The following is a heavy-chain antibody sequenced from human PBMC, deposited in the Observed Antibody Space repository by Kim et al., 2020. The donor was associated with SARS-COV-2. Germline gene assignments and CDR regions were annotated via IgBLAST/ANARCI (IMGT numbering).Heavy chain of an antibody. D-gene: IGHD3-22*01. V-gene: IGHV3-13*01. Sequence: GRFTISRENAKNSLYLQMNSLRAGDTAVYYCARARIDYYDSSGYYPYFDYWGQGTLVTVSS. J-gene: IGHJ4*02. CDR3: ARARIDYYDSSGYYPYFDY.